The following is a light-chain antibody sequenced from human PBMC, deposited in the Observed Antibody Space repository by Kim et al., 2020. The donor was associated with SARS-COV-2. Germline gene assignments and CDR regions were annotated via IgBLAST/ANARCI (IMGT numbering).Light chain of an antibody. J-gene: IGKJ5*01. Sequence: SPGERATLSCRASQSVSSYLAWYQHKLGQAPRLLIYDASNRATGIPARFSGSGSGTDFTLTISSLEPEDFAVYYCQQRSNWPPITFGQGTRLEIK. V-gene: IGKV3-11*01. CDR3: QQRSNWPPIT. CDR1: QSVSSY. CDR2: DAS.